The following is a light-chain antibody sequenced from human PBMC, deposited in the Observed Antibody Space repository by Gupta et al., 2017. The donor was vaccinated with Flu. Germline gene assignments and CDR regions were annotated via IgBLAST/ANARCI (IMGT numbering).Light chain of an antibody. Sequence: SLGERATINCKSSQNGLYISNNKSYLAWYQQKPGQPPKLLIYWASTRESGVPDRFSGSGSGTDFTLTISSRQAEDVAVYYCQQYYSTPWTFGQGTXVEIK. CDR2: WAS. CDR1: QNGLYISNNKSY. V-gene: IGKV4-1*01. CDR3: QQYYSTPWT. J-gene: IGKJ1*01.